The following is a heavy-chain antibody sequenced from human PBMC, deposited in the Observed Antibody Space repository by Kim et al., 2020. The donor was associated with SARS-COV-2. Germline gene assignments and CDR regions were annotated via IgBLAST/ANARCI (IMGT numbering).Heavy chain of an antibody. J-gene: IGHJ4*02. D-gene: IGHD4-4*01. CDR2: I. CDR3: ARGPNYSPFDY. Sequence: IYYAASVRGRFTISGENAKNSLYLQMSSLRAEDTAVYYCARGPNYSPFDYWGQGTLVTVSS. V-gene: IGHV3-48*03.